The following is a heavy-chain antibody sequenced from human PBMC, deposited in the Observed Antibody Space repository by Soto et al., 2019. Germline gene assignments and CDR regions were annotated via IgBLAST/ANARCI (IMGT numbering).Heavy chain of an antibody. CDR1: GGSISSGGYY. J-gene: IGHJ5*02. V-gene: IGHV4-31*03. CDR2: IYYSGST. CDR3: ARFKGSGYYYVAASQVHNWFDP. Sequence: SSETLSLTCTVSGGSISSGGYYWSWIRQHPGKGLEWIGYIYYSGSTYYNPSLKSRVTISVDTSKNQFSLKLSSVTAADTAVYYCARFKGSGYYYVAASQVHNWFDPWGQGTLVTVSS. D-gene: IGHD3-22*01.